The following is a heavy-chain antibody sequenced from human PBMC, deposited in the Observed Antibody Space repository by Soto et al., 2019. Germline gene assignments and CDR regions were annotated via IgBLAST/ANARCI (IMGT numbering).Heavy chain of an antibody. CDR1: GFSFSSYW. J-gene: IGHJ6*02. Sequence: GGSLRLSCAASGFSFSSYWMTWARQAPGKGVEWVANIKQDGSEKYYLDSVKGRFTVSRDNAKNSLYLQMNSLRAEDTAMYYCASRGSIRASARSIVVCGPGT. D-gene: IGHD1-26*01. CDR2: IKQDGSEK. V-gene: IGHV3-7*01. CDR3: ASRGSIRASARSIVV.